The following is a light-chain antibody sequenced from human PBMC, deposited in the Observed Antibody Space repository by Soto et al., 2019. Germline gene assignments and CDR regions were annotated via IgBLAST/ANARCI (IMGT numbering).Light chain of an antibody. Sequence: EVVMTQSPVTLSVSLGGRATLSGRASQSVTSNLAWYQQKPGQAPRLLMFAASARAAGIPARFSGSGSGTEFTLTISSLQSEDFAVYYCQQYNYWHLTFGGGTKLEIK. CDR1: QSVTSN. J-gene: IGKJ4*01. CDR3: QQYNYWHLT. V-gene: IGKV3-15*01. CDR2: AAS.